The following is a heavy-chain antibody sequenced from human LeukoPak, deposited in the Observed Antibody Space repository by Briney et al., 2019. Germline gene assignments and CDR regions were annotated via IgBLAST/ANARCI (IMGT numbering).Heavy chain of an antibody. CDR1: GFTFSAHY. CDR3: ARVHGWAFDY. V-gene: IGHV3-72*01. CDR2: IRHKADSYTT. J-gene: IGHJ4*02. Sequence: GGSLRLSCAASGFTFSAHYMDWVRQAPAEGLEWVGRIRHKADSYTTEDAAAVKGRFTISRDDSKNSLYLQMNSRTAEDTAVYYCARVHGWAFDYWGQGTLVTVSS. D-gene: IGHD1-26*01.